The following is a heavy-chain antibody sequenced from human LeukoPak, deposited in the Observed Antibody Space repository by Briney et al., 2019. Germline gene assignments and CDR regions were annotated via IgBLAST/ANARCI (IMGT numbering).Heavy chain of an antibody. CDR3: ARELSSATAYFDY. D-gene: IGHD2-15*01. CDR1: GYTFTGYY. J-gene: IGHJ4*02. V-gene: IGHV1-2*04. Sequence: ASVKVSCKASGYTFTGYYMHWVRQAPGQGLEWMGWINPNSGGTNYAQKFQGWVTMTRDTSISTAYMELSRLRSDDTAVYYCARELSSATAYFDYWGQGTLVTVSS. CDR2: INPNSGGT.